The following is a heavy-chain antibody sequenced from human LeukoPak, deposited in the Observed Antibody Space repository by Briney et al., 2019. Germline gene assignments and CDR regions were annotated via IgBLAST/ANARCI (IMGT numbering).Heavy chain of an antibody. CDR1: GGSISSSSYY. V-gene: IGHV4-39*01. CDR2: IYYSGST. Sequence: SETLSLTCTVSGGSISSSSYYWGWIRQPPGKGLEWIGSIYYSGSTYYNPSLKSRVTISVDTSKNQFSLKLSSVTAADTAVYYCARKRRTRSAFDIWGQGTMVTVSS. J-gene: IGHJ3*02. CDR3: ARKRRTRSAFDI. D-gene: IGHD1-1*01.